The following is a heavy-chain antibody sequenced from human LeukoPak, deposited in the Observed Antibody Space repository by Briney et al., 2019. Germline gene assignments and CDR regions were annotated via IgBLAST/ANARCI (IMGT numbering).Heavy chain of an antibody. CDR2: ISDYNGNT. J-gene: IGHJ5*02. V-gene: IGHV1-18*01. CDR1: GYTFTSYG. Sequence: ASVKVSCKASGYTFTSYGISWVRQAPGQGLEWMGWISDYNGNTNYAQKLQGRVTMTTDTSTGTAYMELRSLRSDDTAVHYCARDLYRDSLPVSWFDPWGQGTLVTVSS. D-gene: IGHD4-11*01. CDR3: ARDLYRDSLPVSWFDP.